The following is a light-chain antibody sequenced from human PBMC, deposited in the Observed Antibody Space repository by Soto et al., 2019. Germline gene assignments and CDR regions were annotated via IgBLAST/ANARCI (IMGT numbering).Light chain of an antibody. V-gene: IGKV1-5*03. CDR3: QKYDSYPWT. CDR2: KAS. CDR1: QSISSW. Sequence: DIQMTQSPSTLSASVGDRVTITCRASQSISSWLAWYQQKSGKAPKLLIYKASSLEGGVPSRFSGSGSGTEFTLTISSLQPDDFSTYSCQKYDSYPWTFGQGTKVEIK. J-gene: IGKJ1*01.